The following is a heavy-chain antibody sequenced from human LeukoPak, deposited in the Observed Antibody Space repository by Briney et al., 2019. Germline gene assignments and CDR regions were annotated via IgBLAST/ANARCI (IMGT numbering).Heavy chain of an antibody. CDR1: GGSFSGYY. CDR2: INHSGST. D-gene: IGHD3-22*01. V-gene: IGHV4-34*01. CDR3: ARTYYYDSSGYYTTRQTFDY. Sequence: SETLSLTCAVYGGSFSGYYWSWIRQPPGKGLEWIGEINHSGSTNYNPSLKSRVTISVDTSKNQFSLKPSSVTAADTAVYYCARTYYYDSSGYYTTRQTFDYWGQGTLVTVSS. J-gene: IGHJ4*02.